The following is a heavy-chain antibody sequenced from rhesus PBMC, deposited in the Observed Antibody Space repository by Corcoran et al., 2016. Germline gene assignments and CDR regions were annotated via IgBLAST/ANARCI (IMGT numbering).Heavy chain of an antibody. D-gene: IGHD1-7*02. CDR3: AKVDNWNDCAFDF. J-gene: IGHJ3*01. CDR1: GFTFSSYG. V-gene: IGHV3S5*01. CDR2: ISKGGGTT. Sequence: EVQLVESGGGLVQPGGSLRLSCAASGFTFSSYGMSWVRQAPGKGLEGVSYISKGGGTTYYADSGKGRFTISKDNSKNTLSLQMNSLRAEDTAVYYCAKVDNWNDCAFDFWGQGLRVTVSS.